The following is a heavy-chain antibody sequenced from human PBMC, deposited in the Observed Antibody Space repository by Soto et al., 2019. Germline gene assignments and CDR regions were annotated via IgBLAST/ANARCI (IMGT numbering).Heavy chain of an antibody. Sequence: SVKVSCKASGFTFTSSAVQWVRQARGQRLEWIGWIVVGSGNTNYAQKFQERVTLTRDMSASTAYMELSSLGSEDTAVYYCARDANYALTFHYYGMDVWGQGTTVTVSS. V-gene: IGHV1-58*01. J-gene: IGHJ6*02. CDR1: GFTFTSSA. D-gene: IGHD1-7*01. CDR2: IVVGSGNT. CDR3: ARDANYALTFHYYGMDV.